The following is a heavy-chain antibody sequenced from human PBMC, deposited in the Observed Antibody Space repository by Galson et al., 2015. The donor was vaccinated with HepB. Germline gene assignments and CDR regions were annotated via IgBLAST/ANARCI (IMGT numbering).Heavy chain of an antibody. V-gene: IGHV3-30-3*01. Sequence: SLRLSCAASGFTFSSYAMHWVRQAPGKGLEWVAVISYDGSNKYYADSVKGRFTISRDNSKNTLYLQMNSLRAEDTAVYYCARSQVAYCGGDCGGVDYWGQGTLVTVSS. CDR1: GFTFSSYA. CDR3: ARSQVAYCGGDCGGVDY. D-gene: IGHD2-21*01. J-gene: IGHJ4*02. CDR2: ISYDGSNK.